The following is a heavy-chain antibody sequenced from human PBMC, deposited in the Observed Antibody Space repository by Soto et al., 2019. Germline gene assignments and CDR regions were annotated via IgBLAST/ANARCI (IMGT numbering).Heavy chain of an antibody. V-gene: IGHV3-23*01. CDR2: LTGSSSNT. J-gene: IGHJ4*02. Sequence: EVQLLESGGGLVQPGGSLRLSCAASGFSFRNYAMSWVRQAPGTGLEWISTLTGSSSNTYYADSVKGRFAISRDNSRNTLYLQMHSLTAEDTAVYYCANGRATYGLLTHDYWGQGTLVTVSS. CDR1: GFSFRNYA. CDR3: ANGRATYGLLTHDY. D-gene: IGHD3-9*01.